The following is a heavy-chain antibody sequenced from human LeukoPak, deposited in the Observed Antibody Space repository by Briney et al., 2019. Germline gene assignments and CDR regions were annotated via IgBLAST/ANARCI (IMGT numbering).Heavy chain of an antibody. V-gene: IGHV1-3*01. CDR2: INAGSGNT. D-gene: IGHD4-23*01. J-gene: IGHJ3*02. CDR3: ARVGNLDGFSNAFYI. Sequence: ASVKVSCKASGYTFTTNAMHWVRQAPGQRLEWMGWINAGSGNTKYSQKFQGRVTITRDTSASTAYMELSSLRSEDTAVYYCARVGNLDGFSNAFYIWGQGTMVTVSS. CDR1: GYTFTTNA.